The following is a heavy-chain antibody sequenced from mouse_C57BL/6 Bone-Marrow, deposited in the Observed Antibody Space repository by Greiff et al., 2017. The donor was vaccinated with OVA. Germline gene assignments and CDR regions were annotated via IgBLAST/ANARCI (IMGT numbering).Heavy chain of an antibody. Sequence: VQLVESGAELVRPGASVTLSCKASGYTFTDYEMHWVKQTPVHGLEWIGAIDPETGGTAYNQKFKGKAILTADKSSSTAYMELRSLTSEDSAVYYCTRVDSSGYWGQGTTLTVSS. J-gene: IGHJ2*01. D-gene: IGHD3-2*02. V-gene: IGHV1-15*01. CDR3: TRVDSSGY. CDR1: GYTFTDYE. CDR2: IDPETGGT.